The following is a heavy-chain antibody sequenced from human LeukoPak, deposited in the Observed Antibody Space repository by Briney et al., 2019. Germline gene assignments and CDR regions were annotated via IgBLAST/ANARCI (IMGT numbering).Heavy chain of an antibody. V-gene: IGHV3-30*03. D-gene: IGHD3-9*01. CDR2: ISSDGTNK. CDR3: ARDQSGIRYFDWLLSDD. CDR1: GFTLSNYG. Sequence: GGSLRLSCVVSGFTLSNYGMRSVRQAPGKGLEWVTVISSDGTNKYYADSVEGRFTITRDIFENTMYLQMNSLRADDTAVYYCARDQSGIRYFDWLLSDDWGQGTLVTVSS. J-gene: IGHJ4*02.